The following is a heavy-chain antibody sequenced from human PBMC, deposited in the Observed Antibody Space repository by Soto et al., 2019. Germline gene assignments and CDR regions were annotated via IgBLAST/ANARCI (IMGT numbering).Heavy chain of an antibody. CDR1: GGTFSSYA. D-gene: IGHD3-10*01. Sequence: QVQLVQSGAEVKKPGSSVKVSCKASGGTFSSYAISWVRQAPGQGLEWMGGIIPIFGTANYAQKFQGRVTITADEATSTAYMELSSLRSEDKAVYYCASLTVPMVRDYGMDVWGQGTTVTVSS. CDR3: ASLTVPMVRDYGMDV. CDR2: IIPIFGTA. J-gene: IGHJ6*02. V-gene: IGHV1-69*01.